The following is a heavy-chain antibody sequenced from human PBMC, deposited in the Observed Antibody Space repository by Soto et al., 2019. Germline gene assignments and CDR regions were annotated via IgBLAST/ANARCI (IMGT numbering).Heavy chain of an antibody. CDR3: ARTLTTVNMVAGY. CDR2: INGAGSST. J-gene: IGHJ4*02. Sequence: EIQLVESGGDLVRPGGSLRLSCAASGFTFSSYWMHWVRQVPGKGLEWVARINGAGSSTSYAESVKGRFTISRDNAKNTLHLQMDSLTSEDTAVYLCARTLTTVNMVAGYWGQGTVVTVSS. D-gene: IGHD4-17*01. V-gene: IGHV3-74*01. CDR1: GFTFSSYW.